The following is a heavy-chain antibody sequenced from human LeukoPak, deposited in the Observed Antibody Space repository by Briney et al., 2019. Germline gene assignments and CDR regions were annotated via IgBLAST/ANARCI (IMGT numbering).Heavy chain of an antibody. CDR2: MNPHSGNT. J-gene: IGHJ6*03. CDR1: GYTFTSYD. Sequence: ASVKVSCKASGYTFTSYDINWVRQATGQGLEWMGWMNPHSGNTDYAQKFQGRFTMTRNTSISTAYMELSRLRSDDTAVYYCARNGGYFSYYYYMDVWGKGTTVTVSS. V-gene: IGHV1-8*01. D-gene: IGHD5-12*01. CDR3: ARNGGYFSYYYYMDV.